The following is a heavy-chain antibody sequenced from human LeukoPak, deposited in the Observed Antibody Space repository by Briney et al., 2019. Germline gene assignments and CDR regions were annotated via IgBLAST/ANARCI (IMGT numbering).Heavy chain of an antibody. J-gene: IGHJ6*03. CDR1: SESFSGYF. CDR2: INYSGST. Sequence: SETLSLTCAIYSESFSGYFWSWIRQPPGKGLEWIGEINYSGSTNYNPSLKSRVTISVDTSKNQFSLKLSSVTAADTAVYYCARRGVTPNYYMDVWGKGTTVTVSS. D-gene: IGHD2-21*02. V-gene: IGHV4-34*01. CDR3: ARRGVTPNYYMDV.